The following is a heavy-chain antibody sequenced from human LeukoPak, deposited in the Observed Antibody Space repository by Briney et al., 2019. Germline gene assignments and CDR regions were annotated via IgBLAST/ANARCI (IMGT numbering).Heavy chain of an antibody. CDR3: ARVSSSWYGEYYFDY. Sequence: PSETLSLTCTVSGGSISSYYWSWIRQPAGKGLEWIGRIYTSGSTNYNPSLKSRVTMSVDTSKNQFSLKLSCVTAADTAVYYCARVSSSWYGEYYFDYWGQGTLVTVSS. V-gene: IGHV4-4*07. D-gene: IGHD6-13*01. CDR1: GGSISSYY. CDR2: IYTSGST. J-gene: IGHJ4*02.